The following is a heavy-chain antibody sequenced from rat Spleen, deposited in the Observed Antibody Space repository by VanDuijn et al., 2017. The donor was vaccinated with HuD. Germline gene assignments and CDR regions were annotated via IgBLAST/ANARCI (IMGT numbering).Heavy chain of an antibody. CDR1: GFTFSDYG. CDR3: ARRYYSGFDY. CDR2: ISTGGGYT. J-gene: IGHJ2*01. D-gene: IGHD1-1*01. V-gene: IGHV5S14*01. Sequence: EVQLVESGGGLVQPGRSLKLSCTVSGFTFSDYGMAWVRQTPTKGLEWVASISTGGGYTYYRDSVKGRFTISRDNAENIQYLQMDSLRSEDTATYYCARRYYSGFDYWGQGVMVTVSS.